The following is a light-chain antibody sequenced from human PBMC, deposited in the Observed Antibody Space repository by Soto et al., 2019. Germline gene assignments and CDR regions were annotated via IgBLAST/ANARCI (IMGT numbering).Light chain of an antibody. CDR1: SSNIGNNY. Sequence: QSVLTQPPSVSAAPGQRVTISCSGSSSNIGNNYVSWYQQLPGTAPKLLIYDNNKRLPGIPDRFSGSKSGTSATLGITGLQTGDEADYYCGTWDSSLSVVVFGGGTKLTVL. J-gene: IGLJ2*01. V-gene: IGLV1-51*01. CDR3: GTWDSSLSVVV. CDR2: DNN.